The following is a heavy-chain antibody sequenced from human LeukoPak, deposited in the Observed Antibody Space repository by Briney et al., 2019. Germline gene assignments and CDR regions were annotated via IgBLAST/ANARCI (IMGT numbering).Heavy chain of an antibody. J-gene: IGHJ5*02. V-gene: IGHV3-23*01. Sequence: PGGSLRLSCAASGFTFSSYAMSWVRQAPGKGLEWVSAISGSGGSTYYADSVKGRFTISRDNSKNALYLQMNSLRAEDTAVYYCATYSARIAAVTSWFDPWGQGTLVTVSS. D-gene: IGHD6-13*01. CDR2: ISGSGGST. CDR3: ATYSARIAAVTSWFDP. CDR1: GFTFSSYA.